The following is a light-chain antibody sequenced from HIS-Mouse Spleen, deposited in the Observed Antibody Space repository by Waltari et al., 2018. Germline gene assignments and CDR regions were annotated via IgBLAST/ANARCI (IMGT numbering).Light chain of an antibody. CDR1: SSDVASYNL. CDR3: CSYAGSSTLV. V-gene: IGLV2-23*01. J-gene: IGLJ2*01. CDR2: EGS. Sequence: QSALTQPASVSGSPGQSITISCTGTSSDVASYNLVPWYQQHPGKAPKLMIYEGSKRPSGVSNRFSGSKSGNTASLTISGLQAEDEADYYCCSYAGSSTLVFGGGTKLTVL.